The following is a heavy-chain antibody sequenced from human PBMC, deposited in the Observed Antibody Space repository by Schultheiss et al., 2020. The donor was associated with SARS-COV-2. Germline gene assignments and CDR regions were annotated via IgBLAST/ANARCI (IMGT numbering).Heavy chain of an antibody. J-gene: IGHJ4*02. CDR2: ISYDGSNK. Sequence: GGSLRLSCAASGFTFSSYGMHWVRQAPGKGLEWVAVISYDGSNKYSADSVKGRFTISRDNSKNTLYLQMNSLRAGDTAVYYCARGYYSDDSGKRFFDYWGQGTLVTVSS. CDR1: GFTFSSYG. D-gene: IGHD3-22*01. V-gene: IGHV3-30*03. CDR3: ARGYYSDDSGKRFFDY.